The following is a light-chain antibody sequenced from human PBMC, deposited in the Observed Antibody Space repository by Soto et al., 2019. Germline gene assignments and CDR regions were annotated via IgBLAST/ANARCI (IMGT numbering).Light chain of an antibody. CDR1: QDISNY. V-gene: IGKV1-33*01. J-gene: IGKJ3*01. CDR2: DAS. CDR3: QQYDNLPR. Sequence: DIQMTQSPSSLSASVGDRVTITCQASQDISNYLNWYQQKPGKAPKLLIYDASNLETGGPSRFSGRGSGTDCTFTSSSLQPEDIATYYCQQYDNLPRFGPGTKVDIK.